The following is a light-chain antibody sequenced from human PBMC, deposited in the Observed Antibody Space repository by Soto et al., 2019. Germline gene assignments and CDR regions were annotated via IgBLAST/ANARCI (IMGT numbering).Light chain of an antibody. V-gene: IGKV1-5*03. CDR1: PSISSW. CDR2: KTS. J-gene: IGKJ4*01. Sequence: DFQMTQSPSTLSASVGDRVTITCRASPSISSWLAWYQQKPGKAPTLLIYKTSNLESGVPSRFSGSGSGTEFSLTISSLQPDDFATDYCQQYKSFSLTFGGGTRVEVK. CDR3: QQYKSFSLT.